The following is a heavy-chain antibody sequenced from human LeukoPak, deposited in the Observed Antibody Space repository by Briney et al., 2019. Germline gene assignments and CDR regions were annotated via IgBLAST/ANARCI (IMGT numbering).Heavy chain of an antibody. CDR1: GFTFSSYS. CDR3: ARGESGWYYYYYGMDV. J-gene: IGHJ6*02. Sequence: GRSLRLSCAASGFTFSSYSMNWVRQAPGKGLEWVSFISSTSSYINYADSVKGRFTISRDNAKNSLYLQMNSLRAEDTAVYYCARGESGWYYYYYGMDVWGQGTTVTVSS. CDR2: ISSTSSYI. V-gene: IGHV3-21*01. D-gene: IGHD6-19*01.